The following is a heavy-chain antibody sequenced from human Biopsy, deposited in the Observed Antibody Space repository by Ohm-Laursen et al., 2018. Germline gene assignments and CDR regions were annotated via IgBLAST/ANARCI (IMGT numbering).Heavy chain of an antibody. J-gene: IGHJ5*01. CDR2: IHKDSTTE. D-gene: IGHD3-3*01. V-gene: IGHV3-11*01. CDR3: ARVRGGFLEWFDY. Sequence: SLRLSCAASGFTFSDYYMNWFRRAPGKGLEWIAYIHKDSTTEYYADSVRGRFSTSRDNAQKSLYLQMNSLRAEDTAVYYCARVRGGFLEWFDYWGQGTLVTVSS. CDR1: GFTFSDYY.